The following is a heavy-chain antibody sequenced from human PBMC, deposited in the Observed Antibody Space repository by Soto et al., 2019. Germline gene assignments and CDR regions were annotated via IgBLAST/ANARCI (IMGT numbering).Heavy chain of an antibody. CDR1: GFTFSSYE. V-gene: IGHV3-48*03. D-gene: IGHD3-3*01. Sequence: EVQLVESGGGLVQPGGSLRLSCAASGFTFSSYEMNWVRQAPGKGLEWVSYISSSGSTIYYADSVKGRFTISRDNAKNSLYLQMNRLRAEDTAVYYCARDAIFGVVRANWFDPWGQGTLVTVSS. CDR2: ISSSGSTI. J-gene: IGHJ5*02. CDR3: ARDAIFGVVRANWFDP.